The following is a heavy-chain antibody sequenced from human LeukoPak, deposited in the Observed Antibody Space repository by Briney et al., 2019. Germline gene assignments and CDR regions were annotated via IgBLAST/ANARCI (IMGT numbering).Heavy chain of an antibody. V-gene: IGHV1-2*06. CDR2: ISPNSGGT. Sequence: ASVKVSCKASGYTFSDYYLHWVRLAPGQGLEWMGRISPNSGGTDYAQKFQGKVTTTRDASISTVYMDLNRLRSDDTAIYYCARQLETTSRFDYWGQGTLVIVSS. CDR3: ARQLETTSRFDY. CDR1: GYTFSDYY. D-gene: IGHD2-2*01. J-gene: IGHJ4*02.